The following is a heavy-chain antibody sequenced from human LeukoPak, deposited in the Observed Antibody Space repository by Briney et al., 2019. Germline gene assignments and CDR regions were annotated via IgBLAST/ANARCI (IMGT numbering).Heavy chain of an antibody. D-gene: IGHD3-9*01. CDR1: GYTFTSYG. V-gene: IGHV1-18*01. CDR3: ARIHNPYYDISNNWFDP. Sequence: GASVKVSCKASGYTFTSYGISWVRQAPGQGLEWMGWISAYNGNTNYAQKLQGRVTTTTDTSTSTAYMELRSLRSDDTAVYYCARIHNPYYDISNNWFDPWGQGTLVTVSS. J-gene: IGHJ5*02. CDR2: ISAYNGNT.